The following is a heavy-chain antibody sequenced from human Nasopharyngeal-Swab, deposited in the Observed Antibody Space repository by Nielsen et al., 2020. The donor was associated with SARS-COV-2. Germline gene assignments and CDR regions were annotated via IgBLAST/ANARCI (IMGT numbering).Heavy chain of an antibody. D-gene: IGHD1-14*01. CDR3: ARERWRDHDFDA. Sequence: GESLKISCAVSGFTLSSYEMNWVRQAPGKGLEWISYISSTGSTIYNADSVKGRFTVSRENAKNSMFLQMISLRAGDTAVYYCARERWRDHDFDAWGQGTLVIVSS. CDR1: GFTLSSYE. J-gene: IGHJ4*02. CDR2: ISSTGSTI. V-gene: IGHV3-48*03.